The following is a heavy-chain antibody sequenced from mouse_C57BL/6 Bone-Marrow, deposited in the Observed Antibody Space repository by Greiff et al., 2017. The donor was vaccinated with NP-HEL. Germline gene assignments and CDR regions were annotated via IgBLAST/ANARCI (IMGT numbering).Heavy chain of an antibody. CDR2: IDPSDSYT. Sequence: QVQLQQPGAELVKPGASVKLSCKASGYTFTSYWMQWVKQRPGQGLEWIGEIDPSDSYTNYNQKFKGKATLTVDTSTSTAYMQLSSLTSEDSAVYYCARDCYYIYWYFDVWGTGTTVTVSS. CDR1: GYTFTSYW. V-gene: IGHV1-50*01. J-gene: IGHJ1*03. D-gene: IGHD2-3*01. CDR3: ARDCYYIYWYFDV.